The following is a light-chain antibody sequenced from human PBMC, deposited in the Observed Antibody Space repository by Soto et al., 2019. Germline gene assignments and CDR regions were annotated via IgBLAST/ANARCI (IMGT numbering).Light chain of an antibody. Sequence: DTVMTQSPATLSVSPGERATLSCRASQSVGNNFAWYQQKPGQAPRLLIFATSTRTTGVPARFSGSGSGTEFTLTISSLQSEDFAVYYCQQYGDWPLTFGGGAKVEIE. J-gene: IGKJ4*01. V-gene: IGKV3-15*01. CDR1: QSVGNN. CDR2: ATS. CDR3: QQYGDWPLT.